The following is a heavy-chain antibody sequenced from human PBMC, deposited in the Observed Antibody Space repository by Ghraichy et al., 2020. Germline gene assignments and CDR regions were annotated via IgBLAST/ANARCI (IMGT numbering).Heavy chain of an antibody. Sequence: GGSLRLSCAASGFTFSSYSMNWVRQAPGKGLEWVSSISSSSSYIYYADSVKGRFTISRDNAKNSLYLQMNSLRAEDTAVYYCARDQGYIVVGNYYYYMDVWGKGTTVTVSS. J-gene: IGHJ6*03. V-gene: IGHV3-21*01. CDR3: ARDQGYIVVGNYYYYMDV. D-gene: IGHD2-21*01. CDR1: GFTFSSYS. CDR2: ISSSSSYI.